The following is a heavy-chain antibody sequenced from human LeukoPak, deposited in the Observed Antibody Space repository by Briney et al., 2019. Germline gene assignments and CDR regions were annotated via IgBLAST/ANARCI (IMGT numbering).Heavy chain of an antibody. CDR2: ISSSSSYI. D-gene: IGHD3-22*01. V-gene: IGHV3-21*01. Sequence: PGGSLRLSCAASGFTFSSCSMNWVRQAPGKGLEWVSSISSSSSYIYYADSVKGRFTIPRDNAKNSLYLQMNSLRAEDTAVYFCARGGSHYDTLRAGYCYYGMDVWGQGTTVTVSS. J-gene: IGHJ6*02. CDR1: GFTFSSCS. CDR3: ARGGSHYDTLRAGYCYYGMDV.